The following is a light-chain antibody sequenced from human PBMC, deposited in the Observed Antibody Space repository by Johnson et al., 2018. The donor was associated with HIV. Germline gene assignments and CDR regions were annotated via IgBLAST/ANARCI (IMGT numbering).Light chain of an antibody. V-gene: IGLV1-51*01. Sequence: QSVLTQPPSVSAAPGQKVTISCSGSSSDMGNYAVSWYQQLPGTAPKLLIYENNKRPSGIPDRSPDSKSGTSATRGITGLQTGDEAEYYCGTWDNSLSAHYVFGTGTKVTVL. CDR1: SSDMGNYA. J-gene: IGLJ1*01. CDR2: ENN. CDR3: GTWDNSLSAHYV.